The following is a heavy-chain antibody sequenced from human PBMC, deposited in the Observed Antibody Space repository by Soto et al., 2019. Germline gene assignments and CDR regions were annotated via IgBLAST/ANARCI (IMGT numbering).Heavy chain of an antibody. CDR2: ISGSGGST. CDR1: GFTFSSYA. J-gene: IGHJ6*03. D-gene: IGHD3-10*01. Sequence: GGSLRLSCAASGFTFSSYAMSWVRQAPGKGLEWVSAISGSGGSTYYADSVKGRFTISRDNSKNTLYLQMNSLRAEDTAVYYCAKELRGSGSYWDYYYYMDVWGKGNTVTVSS. V-gene: IGHV3-23*01. CDR3: AKELRGSGSYWDYYYYMDV.